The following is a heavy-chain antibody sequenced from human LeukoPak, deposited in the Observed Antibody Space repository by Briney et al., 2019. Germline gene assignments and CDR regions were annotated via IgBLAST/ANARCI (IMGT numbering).Heavy chain of an antibody. J-gene: IGHJ3*02. Sequence: SETLSLTCTVSGGSISSGSYYWSWIRQPAGKGLEWIGRIYTSGSTNYNPSLKSRVTISVDMSKNQFSLKLTSVTAADTAVYYCARDTRGGSRAIMGAFDIWGQGTMVTVSS. CDR2: IYTSGST. V-gene: IGHV4-61*02. D-gene: IGHD6-13*01. CDR1: GGSISSGSYY. CDR3: ARDTRGGSRAIMGAFDI.